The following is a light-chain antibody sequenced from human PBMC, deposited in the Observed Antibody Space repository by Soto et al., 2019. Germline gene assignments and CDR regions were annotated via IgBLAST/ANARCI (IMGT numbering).Light chain of an antibody. V-gene: IGLV2-14*01. CDR1: SSNIGACNY. CDR2: EVI. J-gene: IGLJ1*01. Sequence: QSVLTQPPSVSESPGQSITISCTGTSSNIGACNYVPWYQQLPGKAPKLLIYEVINRPSGVSNRFSGSKSGNTASLAITGLQAEDEAEYYCQSYESSMIGYVFGTGTQLTVL. CDR3: QSYESSMIGYV.